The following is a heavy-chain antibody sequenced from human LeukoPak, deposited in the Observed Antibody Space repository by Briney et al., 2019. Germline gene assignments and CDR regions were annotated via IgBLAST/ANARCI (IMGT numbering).Heavy chain of an antibody. Sequence: YRSKWYNDYAVSVKSRITINPDTSKNQFSLQLNSVTPEDTAVYYCARDIGPRKSLYNWFDPWGQGTLVTVSS. D-gene: IGHD2-15*01. V-gene: IGHV6-1*01. CDR2: YRSKWYN. CDR3: ARDIGPRKSLYNWFDP. J-gene: IGHJ5*02.